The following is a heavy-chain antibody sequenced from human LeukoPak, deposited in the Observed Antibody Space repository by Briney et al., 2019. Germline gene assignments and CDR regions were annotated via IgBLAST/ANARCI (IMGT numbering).Heavy chain of an antibody. J-gene: IGHJ5*01. D-gene: IGHD3-10*01. CDR1: GFTFGHYA. Sequence: GGSLRLSCAASGFTFGHYAMHWVRLTPGKGLEWVSGISWNSDTIGYADSVKGRFTISRDNATNSLSLQMNSLRVEDTAFYYCAKTFGLGSYYKPWFDSWGQGTLVTVSS. CDR2: ISWNSDTI. CDR3: AKTFGLGSYYKPWFDS. V-gene: IGHV3-9*01.